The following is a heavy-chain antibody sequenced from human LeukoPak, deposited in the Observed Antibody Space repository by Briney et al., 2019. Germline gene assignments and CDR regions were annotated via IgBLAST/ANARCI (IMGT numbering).Heavy chain of an antibody. J-gene: IGHJ3*02. Sequence: ASVKVSCKASGYTFTSYGISWVRQAPGQGLEWMGWISVYNGNTNYAQKLQGRVTMTTDTSTTTAYMELRSLRSDDTAVYYCASVTTVTTKGHGAFDIWGQGTMVTVSS. D-gene: IGHD4-17*01. CDR2: ISVYNGNT. CDR1: GYTFTSYG. V-gene: IGHV1-18*01. CDR3: ASVTTVTTKGHGAFDI.